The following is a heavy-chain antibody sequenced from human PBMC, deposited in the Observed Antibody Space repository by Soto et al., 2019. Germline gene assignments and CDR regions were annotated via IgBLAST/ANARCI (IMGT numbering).Heavy chain of an antibody. V-gene: IGHV1-69*11. CDR2: IVPSLDTT. Sequence: SVKVSCKASGGTFSSSGFSWVRQAPGQGLEWMGMIVPSLDTTNYAQKFQARVTITADEVTSTAYMELRSLRSEDTAVYYCARWPQPRYTADPYAVDVWGQGTRVTVS. J-gene: IGHJ6*02. D-gene: IGHD3-16*02. CDR3: ARWPQPRYTADPYAVDV. CDR1: GGTFSSSG.